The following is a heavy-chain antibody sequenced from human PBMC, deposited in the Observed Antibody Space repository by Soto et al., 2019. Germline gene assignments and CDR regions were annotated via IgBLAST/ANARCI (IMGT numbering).Heavy chain of an antibody. V-gene: IGHV3-64*04. CDR2: ISTNGGST. D-gene: IGHD5-18*01. CDR3: ARDLGYGLFDY. Sequence: PGGSLRLSCSASGFTFSSYAMHWVRQAPGKGLEYVSSISTNGGSTHYADSVKGRFTISRDNSKNTLYLQMNSLRDEDTAVYYCARDLGYGLFDYWGQGTLVTVSS. CDR1: GFTFSSYA. J-gene: IGHJ4*02.